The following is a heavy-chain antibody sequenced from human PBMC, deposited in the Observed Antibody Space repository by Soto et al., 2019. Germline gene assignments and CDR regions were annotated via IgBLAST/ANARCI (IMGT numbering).Heavy chain of an antibody. CDR2: IFPRDSDT. CDR3: ARHLHTNGNGNLLVDF. D-gene: IGHD2-8*01. J-gene: IGHJ4*02. Sequence: GESLKISCEGSGYGFSNYWIGWVCQKSGKGLEWMGIIFPRDSDTKYNPSLQGQVSISADNSVATAYLHLSSLKPSDSAIYYCARHLHTNGNGNLLVDFWGQGSPVIVSS. V-gene: IGHV5-51*01. CDR1: GYGFSNYW.